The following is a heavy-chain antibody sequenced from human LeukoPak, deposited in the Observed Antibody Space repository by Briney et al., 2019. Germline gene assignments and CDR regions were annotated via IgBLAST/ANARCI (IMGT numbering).Heavy chain of an antibody. V-gene: IGHV1-46*01. CDR3: ARDKEDYYDSSGYSFDY. J-gene: IGHJ4*02. CDR2: INPSGGST. Sequence: GASVKVSCKASGYTFTSYYMHWVRQAPGQGLEWMGIINPSGGSTSYAQKFQGRVTMTRDTSTSTVYMEPSSLRSEDTAVYYCARDKEDYYDSSGYSFDYWGQGTLVTVSS. CDR1: GYTFTSYY. D-gene: IGHD3-22*01.